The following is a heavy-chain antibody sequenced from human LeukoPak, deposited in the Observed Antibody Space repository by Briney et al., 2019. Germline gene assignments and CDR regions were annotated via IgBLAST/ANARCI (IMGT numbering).Heavy chain of an antibody. CDR1: GYTLTELS. CDR2: FDPEDGET. CDR3: ATVKAVVTATPFDY. V-gene: IGHV1-24*01. Sequence: ASVKVSCKVSGYTLTELSMHWVRQAPGKGLEWMGCFDPEDGETIYAQKFQGRVTMTEDTSTDTAYMELSSLRSEDTAVYYCATVKAVVTATPFDYWGQGTLVTVSS. D-gene: IGHD2-21*02. J-gene: IGHJ4*02.